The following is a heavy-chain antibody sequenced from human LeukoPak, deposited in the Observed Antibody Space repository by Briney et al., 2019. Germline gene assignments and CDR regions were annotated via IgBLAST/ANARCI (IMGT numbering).Heavy chain of an antibody. V-gene: IGHV3-66*01. Sequence: GGSLRLSCAASGFTVSSNYMSWVRQAPGKGLEWVSVIYSGGSTYYADSVKGRFTISRDNSKNTLYLQMNSLRAEDTAVYYCARSRYYANTFDYWGQGALVTVSS. CDR2: IYSGGST. CDR3: ARSRYYANTFDY. D-gene: IGHD1-26*01. CDR1: GFTVSSNY. J-gene: IGHJ4*02.